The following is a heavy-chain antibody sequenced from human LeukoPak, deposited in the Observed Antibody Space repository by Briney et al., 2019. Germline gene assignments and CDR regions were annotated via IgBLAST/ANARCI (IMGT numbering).Heavy chain of an antibody. CDR3: ARDQGWLQFDN. D-gene: IGHD5-24*01. CDR1: GFRFSNYW. J-gene: IGHJ4*02. CDR2: IKEDGGEK. Sequence: GGSLRLSCAASGFRFSNYWMSWVRQAPGKGLEWVANIKEDGGEKYYVDSVRGRFTISRDNAKNSLSLQLNGLRAEDTAVYYCARDQGWLQFDNWGQGTLVTVSS. V-gene: IGHV3-7*05.